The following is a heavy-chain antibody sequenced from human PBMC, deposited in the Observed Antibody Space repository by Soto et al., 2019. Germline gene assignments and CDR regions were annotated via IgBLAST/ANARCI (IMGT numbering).Heavy chain of an antibody. CDR2: IYYSGNT. Sequence: SETLSLTCTVSGGSLSGYFWSWIRQPPGKGLEWIGDIYYSGNTRYNPSLKSRLTISRDTSRNQFSLKLSSVTAADTAVYYCARAPLSPTLRTFDVWGPGTMVTVSS. D-gene: IGHD2-15*01. CDR3: ARAPLSPTLRTFDV. CDR1: GGSLSGYF. J-gene: IGHJ3*01. V-gene: IGHV4-59*01.